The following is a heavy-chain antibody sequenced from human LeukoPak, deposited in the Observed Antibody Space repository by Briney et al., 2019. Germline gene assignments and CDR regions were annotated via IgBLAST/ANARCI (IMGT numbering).Heavy chain of an antibody. Sequence: ASVKVSCKASGYTFTSYGISWVRQAPGQGLEWMGWISAYNGNKNYAQKLQGRVTMTTDTSTSTAYMELRSLRSDDTAVYYCARGRSYDFWSGFPEYFQHWGQGTLVTVSS. J-gene: IGHJ1*01. CDR3: ARGRSYDFWSGFPEYFQH. CDR1: GYTFTSYG. D-gene: IGHD3-3*01. V-gene: IGHV1-18*01. CDR2: ISAYNGNK.